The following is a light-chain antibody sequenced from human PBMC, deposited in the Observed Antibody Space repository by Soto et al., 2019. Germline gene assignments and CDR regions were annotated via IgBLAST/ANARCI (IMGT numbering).Light chain of an antibody. J-gene: IGLJ3*02. CDR1: SSAIGAHNY. CDR2: EVS. CDR3: SSFAGSNDRWV. Sequence: QSALTQPPSASGSPGQSVTISCTGTSSAIGAHNYVSWYQQHPGKAPKLMIHEVSKRPSGVPDRFSGSKSGNTASLTVSGLQAEDEADYYCSSFAGSNDRWVFGGGTQLTVL. V-gene: IGLV2-8*01.